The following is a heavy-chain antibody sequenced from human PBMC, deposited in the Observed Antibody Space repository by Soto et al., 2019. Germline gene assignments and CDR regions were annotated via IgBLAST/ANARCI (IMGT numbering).Heavy chain of an antibody. Sequence: SETLSLTCAVYGGSFSDYYWNWVRHSPGKGLEWIGEIHHSGSTNYSPSLKSRVTISVDTSKNQFSLKLSSVTAADTAMYYCGGYISYYHYGMDVWGQGTTVTVSS. CDR3: GGYISYYHYGMDV. CDR1: GGSFSDYY. CDR2: IHHSGST. J-gene: IGHJ6*02. D-gene: IGHD5-12*01. V-gene: IGHV4-34*01.